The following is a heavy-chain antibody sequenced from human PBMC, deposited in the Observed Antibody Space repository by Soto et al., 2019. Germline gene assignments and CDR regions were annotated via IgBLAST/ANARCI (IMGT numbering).Heavy chain of an antibody. CDR3: VKDESINWYSGHFRH. Sequence: GGSLRLSCAASGFTFDDYAMHWVRQVPGKGLEWVSGINWNSGSIDYADSVKGRFAISRDNAKNSLHLQMNSLRAEDTAFYYCVKDESINWYSGHFRHWGQGTLVTVSS. J-gene: IGHJ1*01. D-gene: IGHD6-13*01. CDR2: INWNSGSI. V-gene: IGHV3-9*01. CDR1: GFTFDDYA.